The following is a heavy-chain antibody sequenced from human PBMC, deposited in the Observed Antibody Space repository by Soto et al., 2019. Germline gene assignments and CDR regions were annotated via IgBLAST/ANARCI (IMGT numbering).Heavy chain of an antibody. CDR3: ARARFLEWLVPNRNNWFDP. CDR1: GGTFSSYA. Sequence: QVQLVQSGAEVKNPGSSVKVSCKASGGTFSSYAISWVRQAPVQGLEWMGGIIPIFGTANYAQKFQGRVTITADESTSTAYRELSSLRSDDTAVYYCARARFLEWLVPNRNNWFDPWGQGTLVTVSS. D-gene: IGHD3-3*01. CDR2: IIPIFGTA. V-gene: IGHV1-69*01. J-gene: IGHJ5*02.